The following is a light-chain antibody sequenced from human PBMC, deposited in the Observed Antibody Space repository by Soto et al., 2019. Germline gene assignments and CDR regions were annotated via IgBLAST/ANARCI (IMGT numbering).Light chain of an antibody. V-gene: IGKV1D-12*01. CDR3: QQSYSLYT. CDR1: QGINSW. Sequence: DIQMTQSPSSVSASVGDRVTITCRASQGINSWLAWYQQKPGKAPKLLIYAASTLQSGVPSRFSGSGSGTDFTLIISSLQPEDFATYYCQQSYSLYTFGQGTKVDIK. CDR2: AAS. J-gene: IGKJ2*01.